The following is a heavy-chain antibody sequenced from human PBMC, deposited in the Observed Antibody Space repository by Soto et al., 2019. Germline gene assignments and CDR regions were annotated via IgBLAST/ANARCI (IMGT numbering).Heavy chain of an antibody. V-gene: IGHV3-30*14. CDR1: GVTFRGYA. D-gene: IGHD3-9*01. CDR3: ARAYQLTYYFDD. CDR2: ISDDGSKT. Sequence: GGSLRLSCAGSGVTFRGYAVHWVRQTPGKGLEWVTVISDDGSKTYYADSVKGRFSVSRDDSTNMVFLQMSSLRSDDTAVYHCARAYQLTYYFDDWGPGTPVTVSS. J-gene: IGHJ4*02.